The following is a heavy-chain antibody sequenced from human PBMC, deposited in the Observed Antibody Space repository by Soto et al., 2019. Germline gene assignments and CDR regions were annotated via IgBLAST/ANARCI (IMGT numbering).Heavy chain of an antibody. V-gene: IGHV4-31*03. D-gene: IGHD5-18*01. CDR1: GGSIRSGGYY. CDR2: IYYSGYT. Sequence: TLSLTCTVSGGSIRSGGYYWSWVRQNPRRGLEWIGNIYYSGYTYYNPSLKSRLTISVDTSKNQFSLNLSSVTAADTAVYYCARDRLMATAGTARHYFGLDVWGQGTTVTVSS. J-gene: IGHJ6*02. CDR3: ARDRLMATAGTARHYFGLDV.